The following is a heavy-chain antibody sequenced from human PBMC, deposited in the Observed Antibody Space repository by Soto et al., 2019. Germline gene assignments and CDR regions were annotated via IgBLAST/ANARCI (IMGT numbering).Heavy chain of an antibody. Sequence: PGGSLRLSCAASGFSFDDYSMHWVRQAPGKGLEWVSVISGCDDSANYADSVKGRFTISKDKSSNTLYLQMNNLRAEDTAVYYCVKGAWLDYWGQGTLVTVSS. J-gene: IGHJ4*02. D-gene: IGHD6-19*01. V-gene: IGHV3-23*01. CDR1: GFSFDDYS. CDR3: VKGAWLDY. CDR2: ISGCDDSA.